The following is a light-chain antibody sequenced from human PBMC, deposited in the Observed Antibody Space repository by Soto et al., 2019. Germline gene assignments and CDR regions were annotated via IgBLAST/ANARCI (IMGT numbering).Light chain of an antibody. Sequence: ESVLTQSPGTLSLSPGERATLSCRASQSVSNNYLAWYQQKPGQAPSLLISGASTRATGVPDRFSGSGSGTDFTLTISRLEPEDFAVYYCQQYGGSRTFGQGTKVDIK. J-gene: IGKJ1*01. CDR2: GAS. CDR1: QSVSNNY. CDR3: QQYGGSRT. V-gene: IGKV3-20*01.